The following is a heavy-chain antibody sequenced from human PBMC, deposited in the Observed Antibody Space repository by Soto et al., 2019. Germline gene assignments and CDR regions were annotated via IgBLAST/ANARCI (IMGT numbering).Heavy chain of an antibody. D-gene: IGHD6-19*01. CDR2: IYYSGGT. J-gene: IGHJ5*02. CDR1: GGSISSYY. V-gene: IGHV4-59*01. Sequence: SETLSLTCTVSGGSISSYYWSWMRQPPGKGLEWIGYIYYSGGTNYNPSLKSRVTISLDKSKSQFSLRLISVTAADTAVYYCTREQSDDNYFDPWGQGTLVTVSS. CDR3: TREQSDDNYFDP.